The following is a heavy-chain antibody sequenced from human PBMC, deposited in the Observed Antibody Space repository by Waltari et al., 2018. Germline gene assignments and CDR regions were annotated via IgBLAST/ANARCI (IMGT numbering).Heavy chain of an antibody. J-gene: IGHJ6*02. D-gene: IGHD3-22*01. CDR2: IIPIFGTA. V-gene: IGHV1-69*12. CDR1: GGTFSSYA. Sequence: QVQLVQSGAEVKKPGSSVKVSCKASGGTFSSYAIRWVRQAPGQGLEWMGGIIPIFGTANYAQKFQGRVTITADESTSTAYMELSSLRSEDTAVYYCARGTYYDSSGYYYGHYYGMDVWGQGTTVTVSS. CDR3: ARGTYYDSSGYYYGHYYGMDV.